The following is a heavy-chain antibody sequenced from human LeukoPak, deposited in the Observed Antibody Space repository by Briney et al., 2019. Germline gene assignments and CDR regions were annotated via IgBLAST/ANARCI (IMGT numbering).Heavy chain of an antibody. Sequence: VASVKVSCKASGYTFTSYGISWVRQAPGQGLEWMGWINPNSGGTNYAQKFQGRVTMTRDTSISTAYMELSRLRSDDTAVYYCARGQLDQYWGQGTLVTVSS. D-gene: IGHD6-13*01. CDR1: GYTFTSYG. CDR3: ARGQLDQY. J-gene: IGHJ4*02. CDR2: INPNSGGT. V-gene: IGHV1-2*02.